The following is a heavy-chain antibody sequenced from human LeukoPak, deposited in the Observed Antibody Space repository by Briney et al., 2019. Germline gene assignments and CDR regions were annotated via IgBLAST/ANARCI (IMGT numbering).Heavy chain of an antibody. CDR3: ARGRYTPHRGWFDP. CDR2: INPNSGGT. J-gene: IGHJ5*02. V-gene: IGHV1-2*02. CDR1: GYTFTGYY. Sequence: GASVKVSCKASGYTFTGYYMHWVRQAPGQGLEWMGWINPNSGGTNYAQKFQGRVTMTRDTSISTAYMELSRLRSDDTAVYYCARGRYTPHRGWFDPWSQGTLVTVSP. D-gene: IGHD2-2*02.